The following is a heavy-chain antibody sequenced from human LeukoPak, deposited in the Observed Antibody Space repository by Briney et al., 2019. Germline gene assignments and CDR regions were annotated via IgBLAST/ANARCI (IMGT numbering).Heavy chain of an antibody. CDR2: INPNSGGT. V-gene: IGHV1-2*02. CDR3: ARDRDYGSGIFDY. J-gene: IGHJ4*02. CDR1: GYTFTGYY. D-gene: IGHD3-10*01. Sequence: ASVKVSCKASGYTFTGYYMHWVRQAPGQGLEWMGWINPNSGGTNYAQKFQGRVAMTRDTSISTAYMELNRLRSDDTAVYYCARDRDYGSGIFDYWGQGTLVTVSS.